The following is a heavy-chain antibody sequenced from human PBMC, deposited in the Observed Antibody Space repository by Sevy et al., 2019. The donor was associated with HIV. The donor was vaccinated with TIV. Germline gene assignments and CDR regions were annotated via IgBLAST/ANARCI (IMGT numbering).Heavy chain of an antibody. V-gene: IGHV4-59*08. J-gene: IGHJ3*02. CDR1: GGSINSDH. CDR3: ARRNDFDI. CDR2: VYYTGGT. Sequence: SETLSLTCTVSGGSINSDHWNWIRQPPGKGLEWIGYVYYTGGTNYNPSLKNRVTISVDRTKYQFSLKLTSVTAAVTAVYYCARRNDFDIWGQGTMVTVSS.